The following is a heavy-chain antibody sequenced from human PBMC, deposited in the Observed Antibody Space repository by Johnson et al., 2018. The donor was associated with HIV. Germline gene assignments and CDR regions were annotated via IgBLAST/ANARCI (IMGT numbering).Heavy chain of an antibody. CDR3: ATQEDYGDYYGAFDI. CDR1: GFTFSDYY. J-gene: IGHJ3*02. D-gene: IGHD4-17*01. CDR2: ISRSGSTI. Sequence: QEQLVESGGGLVQPGGSLRLSCAVSGFTFSDYYMSWIRQAPGKGLEWVSYISRSGSTIYYADPVKGRFTISRDNYKNTLYLQMNSLRAEDTAVYYCATQEDYGDYYGAFDIWGHRTMVTVSS. V-gene: IGHV3-11*01.